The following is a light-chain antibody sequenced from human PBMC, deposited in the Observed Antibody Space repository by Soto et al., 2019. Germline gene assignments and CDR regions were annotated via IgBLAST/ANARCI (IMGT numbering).Light chain of an antibody. CDR1: QSVSSSY. V-gene: IGKV3-20*01. J-gene: IGKJ1*01. Sequence: EIVLTQSPGTLSLSPGERATLSCRASQSVSSSYLAWYQQKPGQAPRLLIYGASSRATGIPDRFSGSGSGTDFTLTISRLEPEDFATYYCQQYNTFWTFGQGTEVEI. CDR2: GAS. CDR3: QQYNTFWT.